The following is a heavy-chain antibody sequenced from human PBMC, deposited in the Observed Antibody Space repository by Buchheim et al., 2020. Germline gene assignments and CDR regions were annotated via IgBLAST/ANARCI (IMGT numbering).Heavy chain of an antibody. Sequence: EVQLVESGGGLVQPGGSLRLSCAASGFTFSSYEMNWVRQAPGKGLEWVAYISSSGSTIYYADSVKGRFTISRDNAKNSLSLQMNSLRAEDTAVYYCGRVFDYCDSSGYYPFDYWGQGTL. D-gene: IGHD3-22*01. CDR1: GFTFSSYE. V-gene: IGHV3-48*03. CDR2: ISSSGSTI. CDR3: GRVFDYCDSSGYYPFDY. J-gene: IGHJ4*02.